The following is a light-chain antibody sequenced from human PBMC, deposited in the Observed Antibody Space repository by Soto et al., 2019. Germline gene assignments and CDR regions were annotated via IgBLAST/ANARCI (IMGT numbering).Light chain of an antibody. Sequence: DIQMTQSPSTLSASVGDRVTITCRASQSISSWLAWYQQKPGKAPKLLIYNASTFKSGVPSRFSGSGSGTEFTLTISSLQPDDVAAYYCQQYHHNSGTFGQGTKVDNK. CDR1: QSISSW. V-gene: IGKV1-5*03. CDR2: NAS. CDR3: QQYHHNSGT. J-gene: IGKJ1*01.